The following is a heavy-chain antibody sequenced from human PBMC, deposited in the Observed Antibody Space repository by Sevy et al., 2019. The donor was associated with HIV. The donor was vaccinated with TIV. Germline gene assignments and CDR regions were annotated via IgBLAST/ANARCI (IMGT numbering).Heavy chain of an antibody. CDR2: IWYDGKNA. V-gene: IGHV3-33*01. D-gene: IGHD1-26*01. CDR1: GFIFSSFG. J-gene: IGHJ4*02. Sequence: GGSLRLSCAASGFIFSSFGMYWARQAPGEGLEWVAIIWYDGKNALYADSVKGRFTISRDNSKNTLYLQMNSLRAEDTAVYYCARDLEEWELRYLGYWGQGTLVTVSS. CDR3: ARDLEEWELRYLGY.